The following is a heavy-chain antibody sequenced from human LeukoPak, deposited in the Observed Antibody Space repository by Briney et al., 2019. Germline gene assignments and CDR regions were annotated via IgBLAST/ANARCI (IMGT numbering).Heavy chain of an antibody. CDR2: IRYDGSNK. J-gene: IGHJ4*02. CDR3: ATNDGYNYYFDY. CDR1: GFTFSSYG. Sequence: QSGGSLRLSCAASGFTFSSYGMHWVRQAPGKGLEWVAFIRYDGSNKYYADSVKGRFTISRDNAKNSLYLQMNSLRAEDTAVYYCATNDGYNYYFDYWGQGTLVTVSS. D-gene: IGHD5-24*01. V-gene: IGHV3-30*02.